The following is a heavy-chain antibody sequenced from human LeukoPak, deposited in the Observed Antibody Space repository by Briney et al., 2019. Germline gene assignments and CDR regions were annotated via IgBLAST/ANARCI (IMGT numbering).Heavy chain of an antibody. CDR2: IYSGGST. D-gene: IGHD6-19*01. CDR1: GFTVGSNY. V-gene: IGHV3-53*01. CDR3: ARVGYSSGWAYYFDY. J-gene: IGHJ4*02. Sequence: GGSLRLSCAASGFTVGSNYMSWVRQAPGKGLEWVSVIYSGGSTYYADSVKGRFTISRDNSKNTLYLQMNSLRAEDTAVYYCARVGYSSGWAYYFDYWGQGTLVTVSS.